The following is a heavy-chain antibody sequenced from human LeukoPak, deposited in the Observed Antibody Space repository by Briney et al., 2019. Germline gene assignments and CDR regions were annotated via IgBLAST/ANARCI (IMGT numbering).Heavy chain of an antibody. Sequence: GGSLRLSCAASGFTFSSYWMSWVRQAPGKGLEWVAYIKQDGSEKYYVDSVKGRFTISRDNAKNSLYLQMNSLRAEDTAVYYCARDMVRGDDAFDIWGQGTMVTVSS. CDR1: GFTFSSYW. CDR2: IKQDGSEK. V-gene: IGHV3-7*01. D-gene: IGHD3-10*01. CDR3: ARDMVRGDDAFDI. J-gene: IGHJ3*02.